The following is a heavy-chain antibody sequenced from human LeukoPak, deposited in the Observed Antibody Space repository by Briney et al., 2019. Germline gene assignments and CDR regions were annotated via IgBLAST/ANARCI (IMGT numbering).Heavy chain of an antibody. CDR1: GYTFTSYY. CDR2: INPSGGST. Sequence: ASVKVSCKASGYTFTSYYMHWVRQAPGQGLEWMGIINPSGGSTSYAQKFQGRVTMTRDMSTSTVYMELSSLRSEDTAVYYCARDGIIIVGARYWFDPWGQGTLVTVSS. D-gene: IGHD1-26*01. J-gene: IGHJ5*02. V-gene: IGHV1-46*01. CDR3: ARDGIIIVGARYWFDP.